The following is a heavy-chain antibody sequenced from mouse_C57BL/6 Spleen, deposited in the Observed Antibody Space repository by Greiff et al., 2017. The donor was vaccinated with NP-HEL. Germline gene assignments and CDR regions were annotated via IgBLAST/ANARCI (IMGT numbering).Heavy chain of an antibody. CDR2: ISSGRSTI. CDR3: ARIGPFAY. Sequence: EVKLMESGGGLVKPGGSLKLSCAASGFTFSDYGMHWVRQAPEKGLEWVAYISSGRSTIYYADTVKGRFTISRDNAKNTLFLQMTSLRSEDTAMYYCARIGPFAYWGQGTLVTVSA. J-gene: IGHJ3*01. V-gene: IGHV5-17*01. CDR1: GFTFSDYG.